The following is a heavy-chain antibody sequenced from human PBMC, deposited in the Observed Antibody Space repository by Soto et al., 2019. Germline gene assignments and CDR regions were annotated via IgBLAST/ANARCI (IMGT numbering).Heavy chain of an antibody. V-gene: IGHV4-30-4*01. D-gene: IGHD5-18*01. CDR3: ARNSYGYIFYDY. CDR1: GGSISSGDYY. CDR2: IYYSGSA. Sequence: PSETLSLTCTVSGGSISSGDYYWSWIRQPPGKGLEWIGYIYYSGSAYYNPSLKSRVTISVDTSKNQFSLKLSSVTAADTAVYYCARNSYGYIFYDYWGLGTLVTVSS. J-gene: IGHJ4*02.